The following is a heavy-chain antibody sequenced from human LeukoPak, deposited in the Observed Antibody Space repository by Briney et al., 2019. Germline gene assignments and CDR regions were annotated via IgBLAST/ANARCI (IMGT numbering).Heavy chain of an antibody. J-gene: IGHJ4*02. Sequence: ASVKVSCKASGYTFTSYYMHWVRQAPGQGLEWMGIINRSGGSTSYTQKFQGRVTMTRDTSTSTVYMELSSLRSEDTAVYYCARDDSSGYCPDYWGQGTLVTVSS. D-gene: IGHD3-22*01. CDR3: ARDDSSGYCPDY. CDR2: INRSGGST. CDR1: GYTFTSYY. V-gene: IGHV1-46*01.